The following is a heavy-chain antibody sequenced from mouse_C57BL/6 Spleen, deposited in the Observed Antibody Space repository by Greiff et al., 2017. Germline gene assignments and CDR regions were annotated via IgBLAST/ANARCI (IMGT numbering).Heavy chain of an antibody. V-gene: IGHV1-62-2*01. CDR2: FYPGSGSI. D-gene: IGHD2-1*01. CDR1: GYTFTEYT. Sequence: QVQLQQSGAELVKPGASVKLSCKASGYTFTEYTIHWVKQRSGQGLEWIGWFYPGSGSIKYNEKFKDKATLTADKSSSPVFMERSRLTSEDSAFYFCARQVLLRGFAYWGQGTLVTVSA. J-gene: IGHJ3*01. CDR3: ARQVLLRGFAY.